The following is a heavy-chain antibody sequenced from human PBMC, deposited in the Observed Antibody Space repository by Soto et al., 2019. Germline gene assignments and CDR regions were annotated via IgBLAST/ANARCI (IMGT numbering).Heavy chain of an antibody. CDR3: GSQRMYGDYLLGACFAY. CDR1: GFTFSSYA. V-gene: IGHV3-23*01. CDR2: ISGSGGST. J-gene: IGHJ4*02. D-gene: IGHD4-17*01. Sequence: EVQLLESGGGLVQPGGSLRLSCAASGFTFSSYAISWVRQAPGKGLEWVSAISGSGGSTYYADSVKGRFTISRDNSQNTLHLQMNSLRAEVTAVYYCGSQRMYGDYLLGACFAYWGQGTLVTVSS.